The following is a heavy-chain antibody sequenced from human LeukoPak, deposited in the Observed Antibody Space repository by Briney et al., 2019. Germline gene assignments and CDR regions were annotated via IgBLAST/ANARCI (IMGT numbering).Heavy chain of an antibody. Sequence: SETLSLTCAVYGGSFSGYYWSWIRQPPGKGLEWIGEINHSGSTNYNPSLKSRVTISVDTSKSQFSLKLGSVTAADTAVYYCARKGLITMVRGVRYSYFDYWGQGTLVTVSS. CDR1: GGSFSGYY. CDR3: ARKGLITMVRGVRYSYFDY. D-gene: IGHD3-10*01. J-gene: IGHJ4*02. V-gene: IGHV4-34*01. CDR2: INHSGST.